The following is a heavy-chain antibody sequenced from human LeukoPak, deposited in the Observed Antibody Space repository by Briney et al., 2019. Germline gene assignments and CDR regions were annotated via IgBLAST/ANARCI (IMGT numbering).Heavy chain of an antibody. D-gene: IGHD6-19*01. J-gene: IGHJ4*02. Sequence: GGSLRLSCTASGFTFRKHWMSWVRQAIGKGLECVAKIKEDGSEKHYVDSVRGRFTISRDNARNSLYLQMNNLRADDTAVYYCARDYTGGWYVFWGQGTLVTVSS. CDR1: GFTFRKHW. CDR3: ARDYTGGWYVF. CDR2: IKEDGSEK. V-gene: IGHV3-7*01.